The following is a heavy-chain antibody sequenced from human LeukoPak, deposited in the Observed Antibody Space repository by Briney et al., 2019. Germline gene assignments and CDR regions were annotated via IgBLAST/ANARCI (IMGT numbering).Heavy chain of an antibody. Sequence: SVKVSCKASGGTFSSYAISWVRQAPGQGLEWMGGIIPIFGTANYAQKFQGRVTITADESTSTAYMELSSLRSEDTAVYYCARVGCSSTSCYFTYNWFDPWGQGTLVAVSS. D-gene: IGHD2-2*01. CDR2: IIPIFGTA. J-gene: IGHJ5*02. CDR3: ARVGCSSTSCYFTYNWFDP. CDR1: GGTFSSYA. V-gene: IGHV1-69*13.